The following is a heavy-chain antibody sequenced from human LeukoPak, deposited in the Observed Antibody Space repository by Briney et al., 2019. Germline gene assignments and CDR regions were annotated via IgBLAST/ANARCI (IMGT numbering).Heavy chain of an antibody. CDR2: ISHTGTT. J-gene: IGHJ4*02. CDR3: ATREQQVQRPPGDY. CDR1: GASITIPHYY. D-gene: IGHD6-13*01. V-gene: IGHV4-39*01. Sequence: SETLSLTCAVSGASITIPHYYWGWIRLPPGKGLEWIGTISHTGTTYYNPSLQSRVSISVGKSRNQFSLKLSSVTAADTAVYYCATREQQVQRPPGDYWGQGTQVTVSS.